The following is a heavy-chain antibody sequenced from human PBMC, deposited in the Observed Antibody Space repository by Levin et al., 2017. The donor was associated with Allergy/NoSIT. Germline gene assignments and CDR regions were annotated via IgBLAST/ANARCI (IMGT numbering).Heavy chain of an antibody. Sequence: GESLKISCAASGFTVSSNYMSWVRQAPGKGLEWVSVIYSGGSTYYADSVKGRFTISRDNSKNTLYLQINSLRAEDTAVYYCARVRRGWLQFDYFDYWGQGTLVTVSS. CDR3: ARVRRGWLQFDYFDY. CDR2: IYSGGST. J-gene: IGHJ4*02. V-gene: IGHV3-53*01. D-gene: IGHD5-24*01. CDR1: GFTVSSNY.